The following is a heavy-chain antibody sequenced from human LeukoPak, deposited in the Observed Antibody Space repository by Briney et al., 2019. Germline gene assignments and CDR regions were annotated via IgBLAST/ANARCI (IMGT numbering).Heavy chain of an antibody. V-gene: IGHV3-7*03. Sequence: GGSLRLSCAASGFTFSSYAMSWVRQAPGKGLEWVANIKQDGSKRNYVGAVNGRFTISRDNSQNTLYLQMNSLRAEDTALYYCANTARDDAFDIWGQGTMVTVSS. CDR2: IKQDGSKR. J-gene: IGHJ3*02. CDR1: GFTFSSYA. CDR3: ANTARDDAFDI.